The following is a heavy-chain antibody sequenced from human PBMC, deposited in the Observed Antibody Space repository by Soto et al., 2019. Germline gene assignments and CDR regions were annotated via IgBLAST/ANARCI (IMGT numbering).Heavy chain of an antibody. CDR2: FIAMLGTP. V-gene: IGHV1-69*13. CDR3: ARGAMANFDY. J-gene: IGHJ4*02. CDR1: GGTFGSQG. D-gene: IGHD5-18*01. Sequence: SVKVSFKASGGTFGSQGIAWLRQAPGQGLEWMGGFIAMLGTPTYAKKVQGRATISADESLTSSYLELRSLRSEDTGVYFCARGAMANFDYWGQGTVVTVSS.